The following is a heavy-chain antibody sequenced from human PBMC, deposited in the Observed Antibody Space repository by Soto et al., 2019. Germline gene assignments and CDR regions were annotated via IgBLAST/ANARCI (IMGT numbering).Heavy chain of an antibody. V-gene: IGHV3-11*01. D-gene: IGHD3-10*01. CDR3: ARAHYYGSGSYYKLFPQKNNFDY. Sequence: GGSLRLSCAASGFTFSDYYMSWIRQAPGKGLEWVSYISGSGGTIYYADSVKGRFTISRDNAKNSLYLQMNSLRAEDTALYYCARAHYYGSGSYYKLFPQKNNFDYWGQGTLVTVSS. CDR1: GFTFSDYY. CDR2: ISGSGGTI. J-gene: IGHJ4*02.